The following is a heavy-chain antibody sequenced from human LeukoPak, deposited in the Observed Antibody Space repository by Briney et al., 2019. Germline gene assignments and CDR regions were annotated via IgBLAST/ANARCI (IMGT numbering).Heavy chain of an antibody. V-gene: IGHV4-39*01. CDR3: ARHYDSSGGGSFDP. Sequence: KASETLSLTCTVSGGSISSSSYYWGWIRQPPGKGLEWIGSIYYSGSTYYNPSLKSRVTISVDTSKNQFSLKLSSVTAADTAVYYCARHYDSSGGGSFDPWSQGTLVTVSS. J-gene: IGHJ5*02. CDR1: GGSISSSSYY. CDR2: IYYSGST. D-gene: IGHD6-19*01.